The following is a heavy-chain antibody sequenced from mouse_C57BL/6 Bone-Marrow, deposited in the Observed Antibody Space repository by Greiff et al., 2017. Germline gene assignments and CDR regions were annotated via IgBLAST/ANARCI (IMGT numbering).Heavy chain of an antibody. Sequence: QVQLKQPGAELVKPGASVQLSCKASGYTFTSYWMHWVTQRPGRGLEWIGRIDPNSGGTKYNEKFKSKATLPVDKPTSTAYMQLSSLTSEHSAVDYCAREGLTAQATDFDYWGQGTTLTVSS. CDR1: GYTFTSYW. CDR2: IDPNSGGT. J-gene: IGHJ2*01. D-gene: IGHD3-2*02. V-gene: IGHV1-72*01. CDR3: AREGLTAQATDFDY.